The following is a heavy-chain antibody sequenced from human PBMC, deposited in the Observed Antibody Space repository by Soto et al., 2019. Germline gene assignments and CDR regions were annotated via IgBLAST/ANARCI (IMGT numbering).Heavy chain of an antibody. CDR2: INAGNGNT. CDR1: GYTLTSYA. CDR3: AKPRPAGVLWFGELLS. J-gene: IGHJ4*02. Sequence: GASVKVSCKASGYTLTSYAMHWVRQAPGQGLEWMGWINAGNGNTKYSQKFQGRVTMTRDTSTSTAYMELRSLRSDDTAVYYCAKPRPAGVLWFGELLSWGQGTLVTVSS. V-gene: IGHV1-3*01. D-gene: IGHD3-10*01.